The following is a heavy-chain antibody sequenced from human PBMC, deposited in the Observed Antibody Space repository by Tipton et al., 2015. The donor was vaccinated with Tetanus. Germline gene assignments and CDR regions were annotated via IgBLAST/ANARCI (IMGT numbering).Heavy chain of an antibody. D-gene: IGHD1-26*01. CDR3: ARDQARGARGWNYFDS. CDR2: IYYSGST. CDR1: GGSISSGGYY. J-gene: IGHJ4*02. V-gene: IGHV4-31*03. Sequence: TLSLTCTVSGGSISSGGYYWSWIRQHPGKGLEWIGDIYYSGSTYYNPFLKSRVTISVDTSKNQFSLKLNSVTAADTAVYYCARDQARGARGWNYFDSWGQGTLVTVSS.